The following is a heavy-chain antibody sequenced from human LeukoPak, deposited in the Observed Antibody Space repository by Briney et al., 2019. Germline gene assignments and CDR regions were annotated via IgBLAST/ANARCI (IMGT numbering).Heavy chain of an antibody. CDR2: IYHSGST. D-gene: IGHD1-1*01. J-gene: IGHJ4*02. CDR1: GYSISSGYY. Sequence: PSETLSLTCTVSGYSISSGYYWAWFRHPPGKGLEWIGSIYHSGSTYYNPSLKSRVTISVDTSKNQFSLKLSSVTAADTAVYYCARRRNWNSFDYWGQGTLVTVSS. CDR3: ARRRNWNSFDY. V-gene: IGHV4-38-2*02.